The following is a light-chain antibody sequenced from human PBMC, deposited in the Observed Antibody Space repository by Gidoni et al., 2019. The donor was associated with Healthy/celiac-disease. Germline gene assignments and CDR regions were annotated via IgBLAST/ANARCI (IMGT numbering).Light chain of an antibody. V-gene: IGKV3-11*01. Sequence: EIVLTQSPATLYLYPGERATLSCSASQRVSSYLAWYQQKHGQAPRLRIYDASNRATGIPARFSGSGSGTDFTLTISSLEPEDFAVYYCQQRSNWPRLTFGGGTKVEIK. CDR1: QRVSSY. CDR2: DAS. CDR3: QQRSNWPRLT. J-gene: IGKJ4*01.